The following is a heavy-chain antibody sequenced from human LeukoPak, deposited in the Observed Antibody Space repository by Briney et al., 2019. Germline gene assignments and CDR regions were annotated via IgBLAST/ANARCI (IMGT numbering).Heavy chain of an antibody. CDR2: IKGDGIST. CDR3: AKDHYWSIDY. V-gene: IGHV3-74*01. CDR1: GFDFSSNW. D-gene: IGHD3-3*01. Sequence: GSLRLSCAASGFDFSSNWMHWVRHAPGQGLVWVSRIKGDGISTNYADSVKGRFTISRDIAKNTLYLQMNSLRAEDTGVYYCAKDHYWSIDYWGRGTLVTVSS. J-gene: IGHJ4*02.